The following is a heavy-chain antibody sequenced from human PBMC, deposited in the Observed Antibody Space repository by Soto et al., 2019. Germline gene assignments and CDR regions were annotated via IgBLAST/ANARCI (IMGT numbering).Heavy chain of an antibody. J-gene: IGHJ3*02. V-gene: IGHV3-23*01. D-gene: IGHD4-17*01. Sequence: PGGSLRLSCVASEFTFSSYAMSWVRQAPGKGLEWVSAVSGTGATTYYADSVKGRFTISRDNSKNTLYLQMNSLRAEDTAVYYCAKDRVDYGDYGAFDIWGQGTMVTVSS. CDR3: AKDRVDYGDYGAFDI. CDR2: VSGTGATT. CDR1: EFTFSSYA.